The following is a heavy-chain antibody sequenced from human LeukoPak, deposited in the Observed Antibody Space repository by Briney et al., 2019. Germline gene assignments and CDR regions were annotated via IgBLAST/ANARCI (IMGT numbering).Heavy chain of an antibody. CDR1: GGSISSSSYY. CDR3: ARKVASGWYYFDY. Sequence: PSETLSLTCTVSGGSISSSSYYWGWIRQPPGKGLEWIGSIYYRGRTYYSPSLKSRVTLSLDTSKNQFSLKLSSVTAADTAVYYCARKVASGWYYFDYWGQGTLVTVSS. V-gene: IGHV4-39*07. D-gene: IGHD6-19*01. CDR2: IYYRGRT. J-gene: IGHJ4*02.